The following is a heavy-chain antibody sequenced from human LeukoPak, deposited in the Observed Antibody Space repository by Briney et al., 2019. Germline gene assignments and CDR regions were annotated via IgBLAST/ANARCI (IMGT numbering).Heavy chain of an antibody. Sequence: SETLSLTCTVSGGSISSSSYYWGWIRQPPGKGLEWIGSIYYSGSTYHNPSLKSRVTISVDTSKNQFSLKLSSVTAADTAVYYCASFIGYCSSTSCFNWFDPWGQGTLVTVSS. V-gene: IGHV4-39*01. CDR1: GGSISSSSYY. D-gene: IGHD2-2*01. CDR2: IYYSGST. J-gene: IGHJ5*02. CDR3: ASFIGYCSSTSCFNWFDP.